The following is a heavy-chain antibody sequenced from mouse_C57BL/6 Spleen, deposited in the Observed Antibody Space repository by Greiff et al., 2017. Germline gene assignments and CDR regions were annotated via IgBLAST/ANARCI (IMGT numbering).Heavy chain of an antibody. Sequence: QVQLQQPGAELVKPGASVKLSCKASGYSFTSYWMQWVKQRPGQGLEWIGEIDPSDSYTNYNQKFKGKATLTVDPSSSTAYMQLSSLTAEDSALYYCARSYGSSYEGYFGYWGQGTTLTVSS. J-gene: IGHJ2*01. CDR2: IDPSDSYT. V-gene: IGHV1-50*01. CDR1: GYSFTSYW. D-gene: IGHD1-1*01. CDR3: ARSYGSSYEGYFGY.